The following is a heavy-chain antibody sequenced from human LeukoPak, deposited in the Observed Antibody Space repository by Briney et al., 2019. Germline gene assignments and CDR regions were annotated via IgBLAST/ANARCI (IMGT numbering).Heavy chain of an antibody. CDR2: INPNSGGT. Sequence: ASVKVSCKASGYTFTGYYMHWVRQAPGQGLEWMGWINPNSGGTNYAQKFQGRVTMTRDTSISTAYMELRSLRSDDTAIYYCARVRSYGDYSDYWGQGTLVTVSS. CDR3: ARVRSYGDYSDY. J-gene: IGHJ4*02. D-gene: IGHD4-17*01. CDR1: GYTFTGYY. V-gene: IGHV1-2*02.